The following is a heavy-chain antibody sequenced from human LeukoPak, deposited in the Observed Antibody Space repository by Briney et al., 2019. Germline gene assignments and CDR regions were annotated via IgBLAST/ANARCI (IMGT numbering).Heavy chain of an antibody. J-gene: IGHJ6*01. CDR1: GFTSSGFA. D-gene: IGHD1-26*01. Sequence: GGSLRLSCAASGFTSSGFAMSWVRGTPGKGLEWVSGISGSGDNTLYADSVKGRFTISRDNSKNTLYLEKNSLRAEDTAIYYCAKMKGHPLPKYYMDVWGQGTTVTVSS. CDR2: ISGSGDNT. V-gene: IGHV3-23*01. CDR3: AKMKGHPLPKYYMDV.